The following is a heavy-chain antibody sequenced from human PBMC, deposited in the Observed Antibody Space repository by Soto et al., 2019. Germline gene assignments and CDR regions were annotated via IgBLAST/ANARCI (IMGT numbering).Heavy chain of an antibody. V-gene: IGHV3-30-3*01. D-gene: IGHD2-2*01. J-gene: IGHJ6*02. CDR2: ISYDGSNK. CDR3: ARGYCSSTSCFYGMDV. CDR1: GFTFSSNT. Sequence: SGGSLRLSCAASGFTFSSNTMHWVRQAPGKGLEWVAVISYDGSNKYYADSVKGRFTISRDNSKNRLYLQMNSLRAEDTALYYCARGYCSSTSCFYGMDVWGQGTTVTVSS.